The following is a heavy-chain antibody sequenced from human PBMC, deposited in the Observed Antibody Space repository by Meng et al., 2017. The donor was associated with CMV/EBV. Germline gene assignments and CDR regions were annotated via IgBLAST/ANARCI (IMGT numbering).Heavy chain of an antibody. D-gene: IGHD6-25*01. CDR3: TAATHLNWFDP. Sequence: CAVDGFTFSNAWMSWLRQAPGKGLEWVGSIKSKTDGGTTDYAAPVKGRFTISRDDSKNTLYLQMNSLKTEDTAVYYCTAATHLNWFDPWGQGTLVTVSS. J-gene: IGHJ5*02. V-gene: IGHV3-15*01. CDR1: GFTFSNAW. CDR2: IKSKTDGGTT.